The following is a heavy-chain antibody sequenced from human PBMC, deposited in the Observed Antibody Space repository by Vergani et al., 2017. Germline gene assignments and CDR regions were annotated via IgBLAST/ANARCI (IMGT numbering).Heavy chain of an antibody. CDR1: GFTFSSYG. V-gene: IGHV3-30*03. CDR2: ISYDGSNK. Sequence: VQLLESGGDLVQPGGSLRLSCAASGFTFSSYGMHWVRQAPGKGLEWVAVISYDGSNKYYADSVKGRFTISRDNSKNTLYLQMNSLRAEDTAVYFCARDLSYSTAWPFFDSRGQGTLVTVSS. J-gene: IGHJ4*02. CDR3: ARDLSYSTAWPFFDS. D-gene: IGHD4-11*01.